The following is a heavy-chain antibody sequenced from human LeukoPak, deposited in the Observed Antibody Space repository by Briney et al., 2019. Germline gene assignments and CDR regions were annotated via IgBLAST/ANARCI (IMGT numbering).Heavy chain of an antibody. V-gene: IGHV4-30-2*01. CDR3: ASSRDGYNPLDY. J-gene: IGHJ4*02. CDR2: IYHSGST. CDR1: GGSISSGGYS. Sequence: PSETLSLTCAVSGGSISSGGYSWSWIRQPPGKGLEWIGYIYHSGSTYYNPSLKSRVTISVDRSKNQFSLKLSSVTAADTAVYYCASSRDGYNPLDYWGQGTLVTVPS. D-gene: IGHD5-24*01.